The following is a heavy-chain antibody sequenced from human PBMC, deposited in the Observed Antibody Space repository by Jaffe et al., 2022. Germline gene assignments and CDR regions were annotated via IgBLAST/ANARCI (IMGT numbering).Heavy chain of an antibody. CDR2: IYHSGST. J-gene: IGHJ3*02. D-gene: IGHD3-22*01. Sequence: QVQLQESGPGLVKPSETLSLTCAVSGYSISSGYYWGWIRQPPGKGLEWIGSIYHSGSTYYNPSLKSRVTISVDTSKNQFSLKLSSVTAADTAVYYCARAPGPYYYDSSRAFDIWGQGTMVTVSS. CDR1: GYSISSGYY. CDR3: ARAPGPYYYDSSRAFDI. V-gene: IGHV4-38-2*01.